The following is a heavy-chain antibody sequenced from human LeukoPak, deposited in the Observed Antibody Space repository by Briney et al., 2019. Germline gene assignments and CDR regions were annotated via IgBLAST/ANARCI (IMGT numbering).Heavy chain of an antibody. J-gene: IGHJ2*01. CDR1: GGSFSGYY. D-gene: IGHD5-12*01. CDR2: INHSGST. Sequence: SETLSLTCAVYGGSFSGYYWSWIRQPPGKGLEWIGEINHSGSTNYNPSLKSRVTISVDTSKNQFSLKLSSVTAADTAVYYCAREVSVDIVATIIRYFDLWGRGTLVTVSS. CDR3: AREVSVDIVATIIRYFDL. V-gene: IGHV4-34*01.